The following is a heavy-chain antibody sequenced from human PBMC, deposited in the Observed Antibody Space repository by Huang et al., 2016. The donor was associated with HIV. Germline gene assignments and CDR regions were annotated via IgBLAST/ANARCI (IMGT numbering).Heavy chain of an antibody. D-gene: IGHD3-22*01. Sequence: QVQLQQWGAELLKPSETLSLTCAVSGGSFSGHYWAWIRQPPGRGLEWIGEISDSGSTTYNPALKSRVTIPGDTSQSQFALKLNPVTAADTAIYYCARMFKYDSGGYWGNDACDIWGQGTMVTVSS. CDR2: ISDSGST. CDR3: ARMFKYDSGGYWGNDACDI. CDR1: GGSFSGHY. V-gene: IGHV4-34*02. J-gene: IGHJ3*02.